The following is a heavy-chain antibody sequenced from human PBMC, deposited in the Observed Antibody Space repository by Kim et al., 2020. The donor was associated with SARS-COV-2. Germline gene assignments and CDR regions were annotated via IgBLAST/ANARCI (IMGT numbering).Heavy chain of an antibody. J-gene: IGHJ5*02. Sequence: SETLSLTCSVSGGSISSYYWNWIRKAPGKGLEWIGCVFYSGYAIYNPTLKSRVFISVDTTDNRFSLEVKSVTAADTAVYYCTRSRTIAVGGTGFDPWCRGTLVTVSS. CDR2: VFYSGYA. D-gene: IGHD6-19*01. CDR1: GGSISSYY. V-gene: IGHV4-59*01. CDR3: TRSRTIAVGGTGFDP.